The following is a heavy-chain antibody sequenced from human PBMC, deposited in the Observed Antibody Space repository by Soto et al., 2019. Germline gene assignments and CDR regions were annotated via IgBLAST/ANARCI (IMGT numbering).Heavy chain of an antibody. CDR1: NGSIKRYY. CDR2: VYTTGYA. D-gene: IGHD3-10*01. Sequence: SETLSLTCTVSNGSIKRYYWSWIRQPAGKGLEWIGLVYTTGYANYNPSLKNRVTMSVDTSKNQFSLKLSSLTAADTAVYYCARGGGIGAHNWFDPWGQGTLVTVSS. CDR3: ARGGGIGAHNWFDP. V-gene: IGHV4-4*07. J-gene: IGHJ5*02.